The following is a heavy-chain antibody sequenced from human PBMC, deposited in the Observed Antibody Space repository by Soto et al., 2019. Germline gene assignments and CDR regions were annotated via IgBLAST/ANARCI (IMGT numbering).Heavy chain of an antibody. Sequence: GGSLRLSCAASGFKFRNYAIHWVRQDPGKGLEWLAVIWFDGSKKYYADSVKGRFTISRGNSKNTVYLDMNSLTADDSGVFYCARAHTMMILDRFDPWGHGTLVTVYS. CDR1: GFKFRNYA. CDR3: ARAHTMMILDRFDP. CDR2: IWFDGSKK. V-gene: IGHV3-33*01. D-gene: IGHD3-22*01. J-gene: IGHJ5*02.